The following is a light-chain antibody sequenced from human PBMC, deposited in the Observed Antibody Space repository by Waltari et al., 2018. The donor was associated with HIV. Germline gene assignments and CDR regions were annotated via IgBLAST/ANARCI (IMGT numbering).Light chain of an antibody. CDR1: ALQQQY. J-gene: IGLJ2*01. V-gene: IGLV3-25*03. CDR3: QSTDGSGSVI. Sequence: SYELTQPPSVSVYPGQTARSTCSADALQQQYGSWYQQRPGQAPRLVIYKDIDRPSGLPERFSGSSSGTIVTLTISGVQAEDEADYYCQSTDGSGSVIFGGGTKLTVL. CDR2: KDI.